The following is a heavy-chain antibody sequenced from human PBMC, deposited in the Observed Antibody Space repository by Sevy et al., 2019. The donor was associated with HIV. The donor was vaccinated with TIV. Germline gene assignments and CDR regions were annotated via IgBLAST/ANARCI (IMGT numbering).Heavy chain of an antibody. Sequence: GSLRLSCAASGFAFYDYSMSWIRQAPGKGLEWVATLSFGCGKINYADSVKGRFTISRDNAKNSFYLQMDNLRVEDTALYYCAREGCTRPHDYWGQGTRVTVSS. V-gene: IGHV3-23*01. D-gene: IGHD2-8*01. CDR2: LSFGCGKI. J-gene: IGHJ4*02. CDR3: AREGCTRPHDY. CDR1: GFAFYDYS.